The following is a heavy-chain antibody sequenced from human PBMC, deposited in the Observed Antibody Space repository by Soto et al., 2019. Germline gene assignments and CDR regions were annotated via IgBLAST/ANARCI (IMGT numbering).Heavy chain of an antibody. CDR3: GRNGIFVRGVPDEY. V-gene: IGHV3-23*01. D-gene: IGHD3-10*02. CDR2: ISGSGDST. J-gene: IGHJ4*02. CDR1: GFTFSNYF. Sequence: PGGSLRLSCVACGFTFSNYFMSWVRQAPWKGLEWVSTISGSGDSTYYADSVKGRFTIPRDNSKTTVYLQMDSLRVEDTAVYYCGRNGIFVRGVPDEYWGQRTPVAVCS.